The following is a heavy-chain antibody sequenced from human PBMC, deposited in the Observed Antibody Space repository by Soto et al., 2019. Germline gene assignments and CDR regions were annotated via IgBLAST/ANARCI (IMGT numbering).Heavy chain of an antibody. V-gene: IGHV2-5*02. CDR3: ARRRGGFGGGWTTPYFDY. D-gene: IGHD6-19*01. CDR1: GFSLNTGGVG. J-gene: IGHJ4*02. Sequence: QITLKESGPTVVKPTQTLTLTCSLSGFSLNTGGVGVGWIRQPPGKALEWLAVIYWDDDKSWNPSLRDRLTMTRDASDDQVVLTVTIMDPVDTGTYYCARRRGGFGGGWTTPYFDYWGQGTLVTVSS. CDR2: IYWDDDK.